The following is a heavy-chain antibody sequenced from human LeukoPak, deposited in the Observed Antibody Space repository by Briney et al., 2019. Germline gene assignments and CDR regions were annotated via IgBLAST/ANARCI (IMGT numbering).Heavy chain of an antibody. Sequence: SETLSLTCAVYGGSFSGYYWSWIRQPPGKGLEWIGEINHSGSTNYNPSLKSRVTISVDTSKNQFSLKLSSVTAADTAVYYCARLALRYFDWLGSAFDIWGQGTMVTVSS. CDR1: GGSFSGYY. J-gene: IGHJ3*02. CDR2: INHSGST. D-gene: IGHD3-9*01. CDR3: ARLALRYFDWLGSAFDI. V-gene: IGHV4-34*01.